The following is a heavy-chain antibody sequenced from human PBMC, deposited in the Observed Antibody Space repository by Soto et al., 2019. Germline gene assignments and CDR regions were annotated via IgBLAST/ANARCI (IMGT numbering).Heavy chain of an antibody. CDR2: ISSSSSAI. D-gene: IGHD6-13*01. V-gene: IGHV3-48*01. CDR1: GFTFNSYS. Sequence: GGSLRLSCAASGFTFNSYSMNWVRQAPGKGLEWISYISSSSSAIYYADSVKGRFTISRDNAKNSLYLQMNSMRVKDTAVYYCARLAAAGKGHFEFWGQGTLVTVSS. J-gene: IGHJ4*02. CDR3: ARLAAAGKGHFEF.